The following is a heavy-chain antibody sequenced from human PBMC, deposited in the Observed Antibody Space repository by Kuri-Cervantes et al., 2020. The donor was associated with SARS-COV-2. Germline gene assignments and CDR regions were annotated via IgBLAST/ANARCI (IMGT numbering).Heavy chain of an antibody. CDR2: INSDGSST. CDR1: GFTFSSYW. J-gene: IGHJ4*02. V-gene: IGHV3-74*01. Sequence: GESLKISCAASGFTFSSYWMHWVRQAPGKGLVWVSRINSDGSSTSYADSVKGRFTISRDNAKDTLYLQMNSLRAEDTAVYYCARDRGVRGWYFDYWGQGTLVTVSS. CDR3: ARDRGVRGWYFDY. D-gene: IGHD3-10*01.